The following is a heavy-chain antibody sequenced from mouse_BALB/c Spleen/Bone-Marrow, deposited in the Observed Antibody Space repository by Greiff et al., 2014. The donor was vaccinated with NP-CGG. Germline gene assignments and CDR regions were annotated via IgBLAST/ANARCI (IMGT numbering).Heavy chain of an antibody. J-gene: IGHJ1*01. CDR1: GFNIKDTY. D-gene: IGHD2-14*01. CDR3: ASYRYAWYFDV. Sequence: EVQVVESGAELVKPGASVKLSCTASGFNIKDTYMHWVKQRPEQGLEWIGRIDPANGNTKYDPKFQGKATITADTSSNTAYLQLSSLTPEDTAVYYCASYRYAWYFDVWGAGTTVTVSS. CDR2: IDPANGNT. V-gene: IGHV14-3*02.